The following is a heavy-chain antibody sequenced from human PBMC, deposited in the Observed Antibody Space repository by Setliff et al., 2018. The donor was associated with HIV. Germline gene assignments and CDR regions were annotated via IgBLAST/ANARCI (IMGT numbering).Heavy chain of an antibody. V-gene: IGHV3-21*01. Sequence: GGSLRLSCAASGFTFSSYRMNWVRQAPGKGLEWVSSISTTSSYIYYADSVKGRFTISRDNAKNSLYLQMNSLRAEDTAVYYCARDQGFWSGYYPDAFDIWGQGTMVTVSS. CDR3: ARDQGFWSGYYPDAFDI. D-gene: IGHD3-3*01. CDR1: GFTFSSYR. J-gene: IGHJ3*02. CDR2: ISTTSSYI.